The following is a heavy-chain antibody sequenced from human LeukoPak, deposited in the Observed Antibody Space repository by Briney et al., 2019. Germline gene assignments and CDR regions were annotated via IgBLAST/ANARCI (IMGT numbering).Heavy chain of an antibody. D-gene: IGHD2-15*01. CDR2: IYYSGST. J-gene: IGHJ4*02. CDR1: GGSISSYY. Sequence: PSETLSLTCTVSGGSISSYYWSWIRQPPGKGLEWIGYIYYSGSTNYKPSLKSRVTISVDTSKNQFSLKLSSVTAADTAVYYCARVICSGGSCRFDYWGQGTLVTVSS. CDR3: ARVICSGGSCRFDY. V-gene: IGHV4-59*12.